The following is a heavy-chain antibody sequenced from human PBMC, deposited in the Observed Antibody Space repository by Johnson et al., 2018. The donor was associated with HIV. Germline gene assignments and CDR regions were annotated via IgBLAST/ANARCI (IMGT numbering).Heavy chain of an antibody. D-gene: IGHD5-18*01. CDR2: IYSGGST. J-gene: IGHJ3*02. V-gene: IGHV3-53*01. CDR1: GFTVSSNY. CDR3: ARVGGGIQLWSDAFYI. Sequence: VQLVESGGGLIQPGGSLRLSCAASGFTVSSNYMSWVRQAPGKGLEWVSVIYSGGSTYYADSVKGRFTISRDNSKNTLYLQMNSLKAEDTAVYYCARVGGGIQLWSDAFYIWGQGTMVTVSS.